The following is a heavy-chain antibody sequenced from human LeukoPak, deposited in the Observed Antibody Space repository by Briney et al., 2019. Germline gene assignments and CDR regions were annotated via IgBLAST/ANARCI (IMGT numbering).Heavy chain of an antibody. J-gene: IGHJ5*02. CDR1: GFTFSSYA. D-gene: IGHD5-18*01. V-gene: IGHV3-23*01. CDR2: ISGSGGST. Sequence: GGSLRLSCAASGFTFSSYAMSWVRQAPGKGLEWVSAISGSGGSTYYVDSVKGRFSISRDNSKNTLYLQMNSLRAEDTAVYYCAKAGGYSYGSWFDPWGQGTLVTVSS. CDR3: AKAGGYSYGSWFDP.